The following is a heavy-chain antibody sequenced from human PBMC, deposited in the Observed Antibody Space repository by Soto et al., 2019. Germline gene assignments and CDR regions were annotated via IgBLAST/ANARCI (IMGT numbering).Heavy chain of an antibody. CDR1: GGSISSYY. CDR3: ARDRDTMTLENWFDN. J-gene: IGHJ5*02. D-gene: IGHD3-22*01. Sequence: SETLALACTLSGGSISSYYGSWIRQPAGKGLEWIWRIYTSGSTNYDPSLKSRVTMSVDTSKNQFSLKLSFVTAADTAVYYCARDRDTMTLENWFDNRGQGTLVTVSS. CDR2: IYTSGST. V-gene: IGHV4-4*07.